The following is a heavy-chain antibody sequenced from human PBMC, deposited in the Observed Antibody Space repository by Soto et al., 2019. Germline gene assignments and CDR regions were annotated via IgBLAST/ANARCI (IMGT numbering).Heavy chain of an antibody. CDR2: IKQDGSEK. V-gene: IGHV3-7*01. Sequence: GESLKISCAASGFTFSSYWMSWVRQAPGKGLEWVANIKQDGSEKYYVDSVKGRFTISRDNAKNSLYLQMNSLRAEDTAVYYCARDLDYYGSGSMTFDYWGQGTLVTVSS. J-gene: IGHJ4*02. CDR1: GFTFSSYW. D-gene: IGHD3-10*01. CDR3: ARDLDYYGSGSMTFDY.